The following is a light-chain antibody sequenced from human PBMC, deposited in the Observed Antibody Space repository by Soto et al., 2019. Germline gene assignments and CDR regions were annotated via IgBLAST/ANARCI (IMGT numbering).Light chain of an antibody. CDR1: QSVLSSSNSEHC. V-gene: IGKV4-1*01. CDR3: QQYYSTPLT. J-gene: IGKJ5*01. CDR2: WAS. Sequence: DIVMTQSPDSLAVSLGERAAINCKSSQSVLSSSNSEHCLAWYQQKPGQPPKLLIYWASTRESGVPDRFSGSGSGTNFTLTISSLQAEDVAVYYCQQYYSTPLTFGQGTRLEIK.